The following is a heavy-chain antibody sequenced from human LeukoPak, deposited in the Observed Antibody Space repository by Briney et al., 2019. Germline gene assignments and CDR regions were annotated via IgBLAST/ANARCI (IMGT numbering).Heavy chain of an antibody. J-gene: IGHJ3*02. V-gene: IGHV1-8*01. D-gene: IGHD4-17*01. CDR1: GYTFTSYD. Sequence: ASVKVSCRASGYTFTSYDINWVRQATGQGLEWMGWMNPNSGNRGYAQKFQGRVTMTRDTSISTAYMEVSSLRSEDTAVYYCARNDYGGHDAFDIWGQGTVSPSLQ. CDR2: MNPNSGNR. CDR3: ARNDYGGHDAFDI.